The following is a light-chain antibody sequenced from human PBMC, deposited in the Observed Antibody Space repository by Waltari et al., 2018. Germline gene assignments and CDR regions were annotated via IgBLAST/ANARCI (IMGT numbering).Light chain of an antibody. CDR3: QKYVSLPAT. CDR2: DAS. Sequence: EIVLTQSPGPLFLSPGERAPLSCRASQSVSRFLAWYQQKPGQAPRLLIYDASTRATGIPDRFSGSGSGTDFSLTISRLEPEDFAVYYCQKYVSLPATFGQGTKVEIK. V-gene: IGKV3-20*01. CDR1: QSVSRF. J-gene: IGKJ1*01.